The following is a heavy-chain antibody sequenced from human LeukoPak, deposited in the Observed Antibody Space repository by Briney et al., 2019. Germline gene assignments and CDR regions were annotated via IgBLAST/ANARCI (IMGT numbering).Heavy chain of an antibody. V-gene: IGHV3-48*03. Sequence: GGSLRLSCAASGFTFSSYEMNWVRQAPGKGREWVSYISSSGSTIYYADSVKGRFTISRDNAKNSLYLQMNSLRAEDTAVYYCVREGGSDWYSGWFDPWGQRTLVTVSS. CDR2: ISSSGSTI. J-gene: IGHJ5*02. CDR3: VREGGSDWYSGWFDP. CDR1: GFTFSSYE. D-gene: IGHD6-19*01.